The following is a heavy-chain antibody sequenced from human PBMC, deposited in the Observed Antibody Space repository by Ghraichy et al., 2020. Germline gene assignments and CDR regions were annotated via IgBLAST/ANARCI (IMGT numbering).Heavy chain of an antibody. CDR1: GGSISGHY. CDR2: ISYNGKP. Sequence: SETLSLTCTVSGGSISGHYWNWIRQTPGKGLEFIGYISYNGKPNYNPSLKSRVNISLDTSKNQFSLRLSSVTAADTAVYYCARDVGVAFINWFDPWGQGTLGTVSS. CDR3: ARDVGVAFINWFDP. V-gene: IGHV4-59*11. D-gene: IGHD2-21*01. J-gene: IGHJ5*02.